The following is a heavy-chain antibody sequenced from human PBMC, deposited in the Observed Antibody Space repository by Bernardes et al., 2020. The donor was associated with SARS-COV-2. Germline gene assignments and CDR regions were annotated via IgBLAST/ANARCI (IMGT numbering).Heavy chain of an antibody. CDR2: ISYSGST. J-gene: IGHJ4*02. Sequence: SETLSLTCTVSGGSISSSNYYWGWIRQPPGKGLEWIGNISYSGSTYYNPSLKSRVTISVDTSKNQFSLKLSSVTAADTAVHYCYSNGWPLPYFDYWGQGTLVTVSS. D-gene: IGHD6-19*01. CDR3: YSNGWPLPYFDY. V-gene: IGHV4-39*01. CDR1: GGSISSSNYY.